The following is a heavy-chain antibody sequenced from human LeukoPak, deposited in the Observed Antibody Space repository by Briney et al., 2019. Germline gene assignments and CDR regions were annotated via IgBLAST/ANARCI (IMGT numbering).Heavy chain of an antibody. CDR2: ISVGSDAT. Sequence: HPGGSLRLSCAASGLTLSNYNMNWVRQAPGKGPEWISYISVGSDATYYADAVRGRFTISGDTAKNSLILQMNSLRAGDTALYFCARLSGTGHFDLWGQGTLVTVSS. CDR3: ARLSGTGHFDL. J-gene: IGHJ4*02. CDR1: GLTLSNYN. V-gene: IGHV3-48*04. D-gene: IGHD1-1*01.